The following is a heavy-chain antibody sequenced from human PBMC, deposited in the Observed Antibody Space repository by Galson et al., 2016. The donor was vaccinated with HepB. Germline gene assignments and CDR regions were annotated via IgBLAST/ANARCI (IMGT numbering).Heavy chain of an antibody. CDR1: GFTFSSYG. D-gene: IGHD3-22*01. Sequence: SLRLSCAASGFTFSSYGMNWVRQAPGKGLEWVAVISYDGSKKYYADSAKGRFTISRDNSKNTLYLQMNSLRAEDTAVYYCARAGDRSGYFQLRWFDPWGQGTLVTVSS. J-gene: IGHJ5*02. V-gene: IGHV3-30*03. CDR2: ISYDGSKK. CDR3: ARAGDRSGYFQLRWFDP.